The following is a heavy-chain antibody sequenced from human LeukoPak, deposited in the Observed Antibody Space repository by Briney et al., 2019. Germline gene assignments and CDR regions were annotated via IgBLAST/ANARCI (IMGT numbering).Heavy chain of an antibody. CDR1: GFTLSSYW. CDR3: ARTDFWSGYHRGYFDC. CDR2: IKQDGSDK. J-gene: IGHJ4*02. V-gene: IGHV3-7*05. D-gene: IGHD3-3*01. Sequence: GGSLRLSCAASGFTLSSYWITWVRQAPGKGLEWVAKIKQDGSDKYYVDSVEGRFTISRDKAKNSLYLQMNSLRDEDTDVYYCARTDFWSGYHRGYFDCWGQGTLVTVSS.